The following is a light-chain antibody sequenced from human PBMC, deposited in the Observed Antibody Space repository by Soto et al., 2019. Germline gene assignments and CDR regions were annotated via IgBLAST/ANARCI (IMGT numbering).Light chain of an antibody. V-gene: IGLV1-40*01. CDR2: GNS. CDR3: QSYDSSLNGVV. CDR1: SSNSGAGYD. J-gene: IGLJ2*01. Sequence: QSVLTQPPSVSGAPGQRVTISCTGSSSNSGAGYDVHWYQQLPGTAPKLLIYGNSNRPSGVPDRFSGSKSGTSASLAITGLQAEDEADYYCQSYDSSLNGVVFGGGTKLTVL.